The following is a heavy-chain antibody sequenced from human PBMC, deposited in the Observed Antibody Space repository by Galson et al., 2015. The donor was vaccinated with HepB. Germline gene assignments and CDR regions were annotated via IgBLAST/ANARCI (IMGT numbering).Heavy chain of an antibody. J-gene: IGHJ4*02. CDR1: GDSVSSNRAA. CDR3: ARSAGDLDY. CDR2: TYYRSKWYY. Sequence: CAISGDSVSSNRAAWNWIRQSPSRGLEWLGRTYYRSKWYYGYAVSVKSQIAINPDTSKNQFSLHLNSVSPEDTAVYYCARSAGDLDYWGQGTLVTVSS. D-gene: IGHD7-27*01. V-gene: IGHV6-1*01.